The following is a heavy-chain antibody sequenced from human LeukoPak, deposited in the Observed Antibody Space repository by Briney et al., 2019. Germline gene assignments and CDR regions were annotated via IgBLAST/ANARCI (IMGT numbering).Heavy chain of an antibody. CDR1: GGTFSSYA. D-gene: IGHD2-2*02. CDR3: ARDQYQLLYVPPPNWFDP. J-gene: IGHJ5*02. CDR2: IIPILGIA. V-gene: IGHV1-69*04. Sequence: SVKVSCKASGGTFSSYAISWVRQAPGQGLEWMGRIIPILGIANYAQKFQGRVTITADKSTSTAYMELSSLRSEDTAVYYCARDQYQLLYVPPPNWFDPWGQGTLVTVSS.